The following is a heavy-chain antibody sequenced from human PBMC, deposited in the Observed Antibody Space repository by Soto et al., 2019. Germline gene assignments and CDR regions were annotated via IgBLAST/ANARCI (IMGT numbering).Heavy chain of an antibody. Sequence: PGGSLRLSCVASGFSFSSYDMSWVRQAPGKGLEWVSFIIGNSGTTYYADSVKGRFTISRDNSKNTLYLQMSRLGAEDTAAYYCAKGSTYSFYFDHWGQGTLVTV. J-gene: IGHJ4*01. CDR2: IIGNSGTT. V-gene: IGHV3-23*01. CDR3: AKGSTYSFYFDH. CDR1: GFSFSSYD. D-gene: IGHD5-18*01.